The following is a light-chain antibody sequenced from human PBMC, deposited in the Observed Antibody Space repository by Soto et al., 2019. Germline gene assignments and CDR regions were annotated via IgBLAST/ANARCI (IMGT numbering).Light chain of an antibody. Sequence: QSALTRPPSASGSPGQSVTIACTGASSDVGGYNFVSWYQQHPGKAPKLMIYDVTKRPSGVPDRFSGSKSGNTASLTVSGLQADDEADYYCSSYAGSSVPVAFGGGTQLTVL. CDR1: SSDVGGYNF. CDR3: SSYAGSSVPVA. CDR2: DVT. J-gene: IGLJ2*01. V-gene: IGLV2-8*01.